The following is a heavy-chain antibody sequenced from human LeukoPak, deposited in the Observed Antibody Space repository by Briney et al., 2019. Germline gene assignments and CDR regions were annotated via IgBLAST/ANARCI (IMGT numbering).Heavy chain of an antibody. V-gene: IGHV1-24*01. D-gene: IGHD5-18*01. Sequence: ASVKVSCKASGYTFTSYYMHWVRQAPGKGLEWMGGFDPEDGETIYAQKFQGRVTMTEDTSTDTAYMELSSLRSEDTAVYYCATEDTSSDNYYYYGMDVWGQGTTVTVSS. J-gene: IGHJ6*02. CDR1: GYTFTSYY. CDR2: FDPEDGET. CDR3: ATEDTSSDNYYYYGMDV.